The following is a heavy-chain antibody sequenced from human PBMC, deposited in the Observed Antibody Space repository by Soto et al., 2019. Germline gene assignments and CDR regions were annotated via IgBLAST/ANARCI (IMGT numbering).Heavy chain of an antibody. J-gene: IGHJ5*02. V-gene: IGHV1-18*01. CDR3: ARLYDFWSGFPGFDP. D-gene: IGHD3-3*01. Sequence: KGLEWMGWISAYNGSINYAQKLQGRVTMTTDTSTSTAYMELRSLRSDDTAVYYCARLYDFWSGFPGFDPWGQGTLVTVSS. CDR2: ISAYNGSI.